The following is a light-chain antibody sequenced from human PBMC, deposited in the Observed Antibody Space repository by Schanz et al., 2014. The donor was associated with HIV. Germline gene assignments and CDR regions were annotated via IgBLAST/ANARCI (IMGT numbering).Light chain of an antibody. CDR2: VAS. CDR3: QKYDSASWT. J-gene: IGKJ1*01. CDR1: QDISNY. V-gene: IGKV1-27*01. Sequence: DIQMTQSPSSLIASEGDRVTITCRASQDISNYLAWYHQVPGKVPRLLIYVASTLQSGVPSRFSGSGSGTXFTLTINGLFPEDAGSYYCQKYDSASWTFGQGTKVEVK.